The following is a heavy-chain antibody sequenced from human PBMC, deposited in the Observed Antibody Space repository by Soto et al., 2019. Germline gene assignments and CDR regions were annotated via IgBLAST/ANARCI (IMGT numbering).Heavy chain of an antibody. CDR1: GFTFSSYA. J-gene: IGHJ4*02. Sequence: GGSLRLSCAASGFTFSSYAMSWVRQAPGKGLEWVSAISGSGGSNKYYADSVKGRFTISRDNSKNTLYLQMNSLRAEDTAVYYCARWAGGVESYFDYWGQGTLVTVSS. V-gene: IGHV3-23*01. CDR2: ISGSGGSNK. D-gene: IGHD2-15*01. CDR3: ARWAGGVESYFDY.